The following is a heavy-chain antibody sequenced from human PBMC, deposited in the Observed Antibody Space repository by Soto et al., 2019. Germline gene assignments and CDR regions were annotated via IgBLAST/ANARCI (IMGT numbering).Heavy chain of an antibody. V-gene: IGHV4-59*08. J-gene: IGHJ4*02. CDR1: GGSISSYY. CDR3: ARRYGSSFDY. CDR2: IYYSGST. D-gene: IGHD6-13*01. Sequence: QVQLQESGPGLVKPSVTLSLTCTVSGGSISSYYWSWIRQPPGKGLEWIGYIYYSGSTNYNPSLKSRVTISVDTSKNQFSLKLSSVTAADTAVYYCARRYGSSFDYWGQGTLVTVSS.